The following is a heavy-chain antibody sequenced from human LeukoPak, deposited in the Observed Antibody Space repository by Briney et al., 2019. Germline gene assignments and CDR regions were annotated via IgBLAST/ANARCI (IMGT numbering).Heavy chain of an antibody. Sequence: ASVKVSCKASGGTFSSYAISWVRQAPGQGLEWMGRIIPILGIANYAQKFQGRVTITADKSTSTAYMELSSLRSEDTAVYYCTALWFGELPTPIDYWGQGTLVTVSS. CDR2: IIPILGIA. D-gene: IGHD3-10*01. CDR1: GGTFSSYA. V-gene: IGHV1-69*04. J-gene: IGHJ4*02. CDR3: TALWFGELPTPIDY.